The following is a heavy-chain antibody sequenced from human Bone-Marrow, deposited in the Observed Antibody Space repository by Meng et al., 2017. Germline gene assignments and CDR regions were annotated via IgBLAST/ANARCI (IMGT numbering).Heavy chain of an antibody. Sequence: GESLKISCAASGFTFSNAWMSWVRQAPGKGLEWVGRIKSKTDGGTTDYAAPVKGRFTISRDDAKNTLYLQMNSLKTEDTAVYYCTTDLPFTEGGVITTWGHGNRV. V-gene: IGHV3-15*01. CDR3: TTDLPFTEGGVITT. D-gene: IGHD3-16*02. J-gene: IGHJ5*01. CDR1: GFTFSNAW. CDR2: IKSKTDGGTT.